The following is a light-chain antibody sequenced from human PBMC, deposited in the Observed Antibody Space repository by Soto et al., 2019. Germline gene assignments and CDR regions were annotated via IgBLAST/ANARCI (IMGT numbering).Light chain of an antibody. J-gene: IGKJ3*01. Sequence: DIQMTQSPSSLSASVGDRVTITCRASQGIGKYLAWYQQKPGKVPKLLIYAASTLQLGLPSRFSGSGSGTDFTLTISSLQPEDVSPYYCQKHNSAPFTFGPGTRVDIK. CDR3: QKHNSAPFT. V-gene: IGKV1-27*01. CDR2: AAS. CDR1: QGIGKY.